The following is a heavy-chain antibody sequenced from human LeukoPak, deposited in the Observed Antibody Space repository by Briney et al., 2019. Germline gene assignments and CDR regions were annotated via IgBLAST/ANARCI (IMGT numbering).Heavy chain of an antibody. V-gene: IGHV4-39*07. Sequence: SETLSLTCTVSGGSISSSSYYWGWIRQPPGKGLERIGSIYYSGSTYYNPSLKSRVTISVDTSKNQFSLKLSSVTAADTAVYYCARDTYYYDSSGYAFDIWGQGTMVTVSS. CDR1: GGSISSSSYY. CDR3: ARDTYYYDSSGYAFDI. D-gene: IGHD3-22*01. J-gene: IGHJ3*02. CDR2: IYYSGST.